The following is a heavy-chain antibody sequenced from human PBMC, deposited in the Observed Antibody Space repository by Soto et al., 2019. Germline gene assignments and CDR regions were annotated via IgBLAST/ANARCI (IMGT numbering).Heavy chain of an antibody. CDR3: ARARYSLTGRCFPNWFDS. Sequence: PSETLSLTCSVSGDSISTVDYFWAWIRQPPGQALEYIGYIYKSTTTYYNPSFESRVAISLDTSKSQFSLNVTSVTAADTAVYFCARARYSLTGRCFPNWFDSWGQGTLVTVSS. D-gene: IGHD1-1*01. CDR2: IYKSTTT. V-gene: IGHV4-30-4*01. CDR1: GDSISTVDYF. J-gene: IGHJ5*01.